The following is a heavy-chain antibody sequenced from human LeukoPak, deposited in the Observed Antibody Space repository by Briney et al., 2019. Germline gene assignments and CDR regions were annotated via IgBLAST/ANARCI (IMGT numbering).Heavy chain of an antibody. CDR1: GFTFSSYS. V-gene: IGHV3-21*01. D-gene: IGHD5-24*01. CDR3: ARDLPVEMATILGY. Sequence: HGGSLRLSCAASGFTFSSYSMNWVRQAPGKGLEWVSSISSSSSYIYYADSVKGRFTISRDNAKNSLYLQMNSLRAEDTAVYYCARDLPVEMATILGYWGQGTLVTVSS. CDR2: ISSSSSYI. J-gene: IGHJ4*02.